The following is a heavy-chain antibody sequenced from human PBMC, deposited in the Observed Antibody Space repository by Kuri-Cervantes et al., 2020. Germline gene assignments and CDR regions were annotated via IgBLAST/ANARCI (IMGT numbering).Heavy chain of an antibody. CDR3: ARALSVEMATIFRDTDAFDI. D-gene: IGHD5-24*01. CDR1: GFSLSNARRG. V-gene: IGHV2-26*01. Sequence: SGPTLVTPTETLTLTCTVSGFSLSNARRGVSWIRQPPGKALEWLAHIFSNDEKSSSTSLKSRLTISKDTSRSQVVLTMTNMDPVDTATYYCARALSVEMATIFRDTDAFDIWGQGTMVTVSS. J-gene: IGHJ3*02. CDR2: IFSNDEK.